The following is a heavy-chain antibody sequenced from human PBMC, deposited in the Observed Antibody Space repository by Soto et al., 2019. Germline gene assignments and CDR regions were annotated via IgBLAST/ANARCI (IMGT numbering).Heavy chain of an antibody. Sequence: GSVKVSCKASGYTFTGYYMHWVRQAPGQGLEWMGWINPNSGGTNYAQKFQGWVTMTRDTSISTAYMELSRLSSDDTAVYYCARPRGSGWRDDAFEIWGQGTMLTVSS. D-gene: IGHD6-19*01. CDR1: GYTFTGYY. CDR3: ARPRGSGWRDDAFEI. V-gene: IGHV1-2*04. CDR2: INPNSGGT. J-gene: IGHJ3*02.